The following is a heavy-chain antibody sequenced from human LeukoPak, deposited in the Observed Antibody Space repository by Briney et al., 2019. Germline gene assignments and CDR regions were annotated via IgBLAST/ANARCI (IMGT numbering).Heavy chain of an antibody. J-gene: IGHJ4*02. CDR1: GYTFTGYY. CDR3: ARDGGYCTNGVRVFDY. CDR2: INPNSGGT. Sequence: ASVKVSCKASGYTFTGYYMHWVRQAPGQGLEWMGWINPNSGGTNYAQKFQGRVTMTRDTSISTAYMELSRLRSDDTAVYYCARDGGYCTNGVRVFDYWGQGTLVTVSS. V-gene: IGHV1-2*02. D-gene: IGHD2-8*01.